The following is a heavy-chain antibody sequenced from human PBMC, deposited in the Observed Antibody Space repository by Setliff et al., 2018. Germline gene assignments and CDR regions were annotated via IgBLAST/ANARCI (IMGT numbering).Heavy chain of an antibody. CDR1: GDSLSSGTQY. CDR3: AKVDIDYIMTRDNKWQYFFYMDV. J-gene: IGHJ6*03. V-gene: IGHV4-39*01. D-gene: IGHD5-12*01. CDR2: INYSGNT. Sequence: PSETLSLTCRVLGDSLSSGTQYWAWVRQPPGKGLEWIGNINYSGNTYYNPSLKSRVTMSVDASKNQVSPKVTSVTAEDTAVYYCAKVDIDYIMTRDNKWQYFFYMDVWGRGTTVTVSS.